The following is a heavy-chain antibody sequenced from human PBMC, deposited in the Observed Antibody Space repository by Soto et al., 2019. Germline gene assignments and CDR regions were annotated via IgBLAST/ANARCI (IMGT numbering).Heavy chain of an antibody. J-gene: IGHJ4*02. V-gene: IGHV4-34*01. CDR2: INHSGSS. D-gene: IGHD2-21*01. CDR3: ARGSIPSQGVFGY. CDR1: GGSFSGNY. Sequence: SETLSLTCAVYGGSFSGNYWIWIRQPPGKGLEWIGEINHSGSSNYNPSLKSRVTISVDTSKNQFSLRLNSVTAADTAVYYCARGSIPSQGVFGYWGEGTQVTVSS.